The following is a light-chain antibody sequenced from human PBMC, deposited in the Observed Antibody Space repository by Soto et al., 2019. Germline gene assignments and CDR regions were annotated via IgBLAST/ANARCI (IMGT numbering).Light chain of an antibody. CDR1: QSVGSIY. V-gene: IGKV3-20*01. CDR2: GAS. Sequence: EIVLTQSPGTLSLSPGERATLSCRASQSVGSIYLAWYQQKLGQAPRLLIYGASSRATGIPDRFSASGSGTDFTLTITRLEPEDSAVYYCQQYVSSPYTFGQGTKLEIK. CDR3: QQYVSSPYT. J-gene: IGKJ2*01.